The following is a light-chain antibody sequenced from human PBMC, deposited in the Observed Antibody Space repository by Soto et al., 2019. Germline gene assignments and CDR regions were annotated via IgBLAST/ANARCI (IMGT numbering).Light chain of an antibody. CDR2: GNT. CDR3: QSYDSRLSAVV. CDR1: SSNIGAGYD. V-gene: IGLV1-40*01. J-gene: IGLJ2*01. Sequence: QSVLTQPPSVSGAPGQRVTISCTGSSSNIGAGYDVHRYQHLPGTAPKLLIYGNTNRPSGVPDRFSGSQSGTSASLDITGLQAEDEADYYCQSYDSRLSAVVFGGGTKLNVL.